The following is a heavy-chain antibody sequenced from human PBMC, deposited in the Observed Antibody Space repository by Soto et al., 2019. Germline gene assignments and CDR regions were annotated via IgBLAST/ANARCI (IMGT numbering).Heavy chain of an antibody. CDR3: AADSTFGGVIATWGLYYYYGMDV. CDR1: GFTFTSSA. V-gene: IGHV1-58*01. J-gene: IGHJ6*02. CDR2: IVVGSGNT. Sequence: QMQLVQSGPEVKKPGTSVKVSCKASGFTFTSSAVQWVRQARGQRLEWIGWIVVGSGNTNYAQKFQERVTITRDMSTSTAFMELSSLRSEDTAVYYCAADSTFGGVIATWGLYYYYGMDVWGQGTTVTVSS. D-gene: IGHD3-16*02.